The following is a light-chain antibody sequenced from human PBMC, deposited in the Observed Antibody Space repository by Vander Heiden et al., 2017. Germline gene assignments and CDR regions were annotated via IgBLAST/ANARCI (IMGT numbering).Light chain of an antibody. J-gene: IGLJ1*01. CDR1: SSHVGSYNL. CDR2: EGN. V-gene: IGLV2-23*01. Sequence: QSVLTQPASVSGSPGQSITISCTGTSSHVGSYNLVSWYQQHPGKAPKLMIYEGNKRPSGVSNRFSGSKSGNTASLTISGLQAEDEADYYCCSYAGSGTYVFGTGTKVTVL. CDR3: CSYAGSGTYV.